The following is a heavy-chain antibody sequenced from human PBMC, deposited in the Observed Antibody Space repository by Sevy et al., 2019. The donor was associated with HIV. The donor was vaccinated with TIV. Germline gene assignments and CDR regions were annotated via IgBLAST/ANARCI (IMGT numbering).Heavy chain of an antibody. CDR2: IHYSGRT. CDR3: ARDHGYSNGWFPYYYYYGMDV. CDR1: GGSISSHSYY. V-gene: IGHV4-31*03. J-gene: IGHJ6*02. Sequence: SETLSLTCSVSGGSISSHSYYWTWIRQHPGNGLEWIGYIHYSGRTYYNPSLKSRVTISLDTSKNHFSLSLRSVTAADTAVYYCARDHGYSNGWFPYYYYYGMDVWGPGTTVTVSS. D-gene: IGHD6-19*01.